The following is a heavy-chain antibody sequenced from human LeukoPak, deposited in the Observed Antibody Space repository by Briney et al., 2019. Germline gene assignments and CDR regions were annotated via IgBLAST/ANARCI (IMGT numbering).Heavy chain of an antibody. Sequence: SETLSLTCTVSGGSISSSSYYWGWIRQPPGKGLEWIGSIYYSGSTYCNPSLKSRVTISVDTSRNQFSLKLSSVTATDTAVYYCARQWLVAAGGYNYMDVWGKGTTVTVSS. CDR2: IYYSGST. CDR1: GGSISSSSYY. V-gene: IGHV4-39*01. D-gene: IGHD6-19*01. CDR3: ARQWLVAAGGYNYMDV. J-gene: IGHJ6*03.